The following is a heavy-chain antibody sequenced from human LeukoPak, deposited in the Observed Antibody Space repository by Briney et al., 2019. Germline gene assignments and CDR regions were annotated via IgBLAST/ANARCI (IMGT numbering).Heavy chain of an antibody. CDR1: GGSISSGGYY. CDR3: ARDRVSGDSSAFDI. Sequence: SETLSLTCTVSGGSISSGGYYWSWIRQHPGKGLEWIGYIYYSGSTYYNPSLKSRVTISADTSKNQFSLKLSSVTAADTAVYYCARDRVSGDSSAFDIRGQGTMVTASS. CDR2: IYYSGST. D-gene: IGHD2-21*01. V-gene: IGHV4-31*03. J-gene: IGHJ3*02.